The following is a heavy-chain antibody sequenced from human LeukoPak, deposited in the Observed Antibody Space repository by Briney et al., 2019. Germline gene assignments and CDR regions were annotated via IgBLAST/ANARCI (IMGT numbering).Heavy chain of an antibody. CDR2: IYSGGST. V-gene: IGHV3-53*01. D-gene: IGHD3-9*01. CDR3: ARAGDILTGYAYFDY. Sequence: PGGSLRLSCAASGFTVSNNYMSWVRQAPGKGLEWVSVIYSGGSTYYADSVRGRFTTSRDNSKNTLYLQMNSLRAEDTAVYYCARAGDILTGYAYFDYWGQGTLVTVSS. J-gene: IGHJ4*02. CDR1: GFTVSNNY.